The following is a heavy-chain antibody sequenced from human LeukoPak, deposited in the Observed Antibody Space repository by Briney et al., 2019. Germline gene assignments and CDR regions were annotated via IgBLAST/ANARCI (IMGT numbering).Heavy chain of an antibody. V-gene: IGHV4-38-2*02. CDR3: AREYGGYDILTGYLTYDAFDI. CDR2: IYRSGST. D-gene: IGHD3-9*01. Sequence: SETLSLTCTVSGYSINSGYYWVWIRQPPGKGLEWIGSIYRSGSTNYNPSLKSRVTISVDTSKNQFSLKVSSVTAADTAVYYCAREYGGYDILTGYLTYDAFDIWGQGTMVTVSS. CDR1: GYSINSGYY. J-gene: IGHJ3*02.